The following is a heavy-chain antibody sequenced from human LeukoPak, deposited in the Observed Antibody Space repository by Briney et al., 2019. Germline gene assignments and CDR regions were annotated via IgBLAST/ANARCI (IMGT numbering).Heavy chain of an antibody. CDR2: IYSGGRT. CDR1: GFTVSSNY. V-gene: IGHV3-53*01. D-gene: IGHD1-26*01. J-gene: IGHJ2*01. Sequence: GGSLRLSCVASGFTVSSNYMSWVRQAPGKGLEWASVIYSGGRTYYADSVEGRFTISRDSSKNTLFLHMNTLRVEDTAIYYCAKDRTVGASYWYFDLWGRGTLVTVSS. CDR3: AKDRTVGASYWYFDL.